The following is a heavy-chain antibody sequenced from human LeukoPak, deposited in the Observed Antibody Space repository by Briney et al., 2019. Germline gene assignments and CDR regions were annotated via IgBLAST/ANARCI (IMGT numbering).Heavy chain of an antibody. Sequence: SETLSLTCTVSGYSISSGYYWGWIRQPPGKGLEWIGSIYHSGSTYYNPSLKSRVTISVDTSKNQFSLKLSSVTAADTAVYYCARDSFYGSGSSHAFDIWGQGTMVTVSS. CDR1: GYSISSGYY. D-gene: IGHD3-10*01. J-gene: IGHJ3*02. V-gene: IGHV4-38-2*02. CDR3: ARDSFYGSGSSHAFDI. CDR2: IYHSGST.